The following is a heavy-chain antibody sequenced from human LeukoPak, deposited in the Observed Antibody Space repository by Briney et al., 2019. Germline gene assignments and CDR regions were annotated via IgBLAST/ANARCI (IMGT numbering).Heavy chain of an antibody. CDR3: ARSGRGGSYYNGY. CDR1: GGSISSYY. J-gene: IGHJ4*02. CDR2: IYYSGRT. V-gene: IGHV4-59*01. Sequence: SETLSLTCTVSGGSISSYYWSWIRQPPGKGLEWIGYIYYSGRTNYNPSHKSRVTISVDTSKNQFSLKLSSVTAADTAVYYCARSGRGGSYYNGYWGQGTLVTVSS. D-gene: IGHD1-26*01.